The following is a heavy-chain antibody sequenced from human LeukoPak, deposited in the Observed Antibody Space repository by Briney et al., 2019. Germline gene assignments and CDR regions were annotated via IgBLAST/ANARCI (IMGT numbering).Heavy chain of an antibody. CDR3: ARFDSSSPTYFDY. V-gene: IGHV4-59*01. Sequence: SETLSLTCTVSGGXIITYYCSWIRQSPGKGLEWIGYVHYSGSTNYNPSLKTRVAISVDTSKNQFSLKLSSVTAADTAVYYCARFDSSSPTYFDYWGQGILVTVSS. J-gene: IGHJ4*02. CDR1: GGXIITYY. D-gene: IGHD6-6*01. CDR2: VHYSGST.